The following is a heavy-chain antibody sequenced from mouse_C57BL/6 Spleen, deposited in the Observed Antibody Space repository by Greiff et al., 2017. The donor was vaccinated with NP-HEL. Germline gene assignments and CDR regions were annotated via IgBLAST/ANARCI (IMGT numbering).Heavy chain of an antibody. V-gene: IGHV1-15*01. D-gene: IGHD1-1*01. J-gene: IGHJ2*01. CDR2: IDPETGGT. CDR1: GYTFTDYE. Sequence: VQLQQSGAELVRPGASVTLSCKASGYTFTDYEMHWVKQTPVHGLEWIGAIDPETGGTAYNQKFKGKAILTADKSSSTAYMELRSLTSEDSAVYYCTRSDGSSYCDYWGQGTTLTVSS. CDR3: TRSDGSSYCDY.